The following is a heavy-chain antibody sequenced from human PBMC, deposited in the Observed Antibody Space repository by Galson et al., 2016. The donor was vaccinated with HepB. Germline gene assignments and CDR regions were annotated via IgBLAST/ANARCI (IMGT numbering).Heavy chain of an antibody. CDR2: ISDSGRTT. CDR1: GFAFSSYA. Sequence: SLRLSCAASGFAFSSYAMSWVRQAPGKGLERVSAISDSGRTTYYTDSVKGRFPISRDNSRNTLHLQMNSLTAEDTAIYYCANLRGGYSGPRYYDYYNGMDVWGQGTTVTVSS. V-gene: IGHV3-23*01. J-gene: IGHJ6*02. D-gene: IGHD5-12*01. CDR3: ANLRGGYSGPRYYDYYNGMDV.